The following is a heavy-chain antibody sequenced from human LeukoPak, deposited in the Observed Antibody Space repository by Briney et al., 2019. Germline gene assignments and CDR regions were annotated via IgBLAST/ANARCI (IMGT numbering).Heavy chain of an antibody. CDR3: ARGRFDYGGCDY. CDR2: MNPNSGNT. D-gene: IGHD4-23*01. V-gene: IGHV1-8*01. J-gene: IGHJ4*02. CDR1: GYTFTSYD. Sequence: ASVKVSCKASGYTFTSYDINWVRQATGQGLEWMGWMNPNSGNTGYAQKFQGRVTMTRNTSISTAYMELSSLRSEDTAVYYCARGRFDYGGCDYWGQGTLVTVSS.